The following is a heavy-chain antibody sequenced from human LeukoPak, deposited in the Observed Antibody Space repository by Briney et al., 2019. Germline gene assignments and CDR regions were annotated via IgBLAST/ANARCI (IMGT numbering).Heavy chain of an antibody. D-gene: IGHD1-14*01. CDR2: IYSGGST. Sequence: GGSLRLSCAASGFTVRSNYMSWVRQAPGKGLEWVSVIYSGGSTYYADSVKGRFTISRDNSKNSLYLQMNSLRAEDTAVYYCAKSRAPTAAPDAFDIWGQGTMVTVSS. V-gene: IGHV3-53*05. CDR1: GFTVRSNY. J-gene: IGHJ3*02. CDR3: AKSRAPTAAPDAFDI.